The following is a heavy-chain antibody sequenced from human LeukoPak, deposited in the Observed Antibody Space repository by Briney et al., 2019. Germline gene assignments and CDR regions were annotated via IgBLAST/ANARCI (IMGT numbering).Heavy chain of an antibody. CDR3: ARARARIAAAGTNWFDP. J-gene: IGHJ5*02. CDR1: GYTFTSYD. Sequence: GVSVKVSCKASGYTFTSYDINWVRQATGQGLEWMGWMNPNSGNTGYAQKFQGRVTMTRNTSISTAYMELSSLRSEDTAVYYCARARARIAAAGTNWFDPWGQGTLVTVSS. CDR2: MNPNSGNT. D-gene: IGHD6-13*01. V-gene: IGHV1-8*01.